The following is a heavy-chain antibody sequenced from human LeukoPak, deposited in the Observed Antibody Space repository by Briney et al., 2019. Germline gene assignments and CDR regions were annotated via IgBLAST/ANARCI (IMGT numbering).Heavy chain of an antibody. V-gene: IGHV1-2*02. D-gene: IGHD4-17*01. J-gene: IGHJ6*03. Sequence: GASVKVSCKASGYTFTGYYMHWVRQAPGQGLEWMGWINPNSGGTNYAQKFQGRVTMTRDTSISTAYMELRSLRSDDTAVYYCARYGDYDYYYYYMDVWGKGTTVTISS. CDR1: GYTFTGYY. CDR3: ARYGDYDYYYYYMDV. CDR2: INPNSGGT.